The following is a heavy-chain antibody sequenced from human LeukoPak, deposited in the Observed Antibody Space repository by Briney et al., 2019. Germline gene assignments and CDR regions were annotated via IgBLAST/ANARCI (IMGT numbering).Heavy chain of an antibody. CDR1: GFTFSSYA. CDR2: ISGSGDTT. D-gene: IGHD2-2*01. J-gene: IGHJ4*02. Sequence: GGSLRLSCAASGFTFSSYAMSWVRQAPGKGLEWVSGISGSGDTTYYADSVKGRFTISRDNSNNTLYLQMNILRAEDTAVYCCAKDYCTITTCSFDSWGQGTLVTVSS. V-gene: IGHV3-23*01. CDR3: AKDYCTITTCSFDS.